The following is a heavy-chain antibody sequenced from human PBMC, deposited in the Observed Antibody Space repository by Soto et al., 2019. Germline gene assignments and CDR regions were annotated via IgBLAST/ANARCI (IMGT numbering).Heavy chain of an antibody. J-gene: IGHJ4*02. CDR2: IIPILGIA. V-gene: IGHV1-69*08. CDR1: GGTFSSYT. CDR3: AREDCSSTSCYSTFDY. D-gene: IGHD2-2*01. Sequence: QVQLVQSGAEVKKPGSSVKVSCKASGGTFSSYTISWVRQAPGQGLEWMGRIIPILGIANYAQKFQGSGTITVDKSTSTAYMELSSLRSEDTAVYYCAREDCSSTSCYSTFDYWGQGTLVTVSS.